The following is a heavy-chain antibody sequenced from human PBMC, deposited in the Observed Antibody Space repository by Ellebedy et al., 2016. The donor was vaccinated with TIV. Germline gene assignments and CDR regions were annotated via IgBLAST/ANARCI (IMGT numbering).Heavy chain of an antibody. Sequence: GESLKISCAASGFTFRDYGMHWVRQAPGKGLEWVAFIRFDGTNEHYAESVKGRFTISRDNSKNTLYLQMNSLRAEDTAVYYCAEDSSGRYNLYYFDYWGQGTLVTVSS. CDR2: IRFDGTNE. CDR1: GFTFRDYG. V-gene: IGHV3-30*02. D-gene: IGHD6-19*01. CDR3: AEDSSGRYNLYYFDY. J-gene: IGHJ4*02.